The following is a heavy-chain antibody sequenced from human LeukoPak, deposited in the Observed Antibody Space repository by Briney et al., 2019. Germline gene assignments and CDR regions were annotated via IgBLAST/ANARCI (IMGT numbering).Heavy chain of an antibody. V-gene: IGHV4-59*11. CDR2: VSYTGRT. Sequence: SETLSLTFTVSGGSLSGHYWSWIRQPPGKRLGWIGYVSYTGRTKYNPSLQSRVTISIDTSKSQFSLKLTSVTAADTAVYSCARLLDNDIGGDPDTFDVWGQGTTVIVSS. CDR1: GGSLSGHY. D-gene: IGHD2-21*01. J-gene: IGHJ3*01. CDR3: ARLLDNDIGGDPDTFDV.